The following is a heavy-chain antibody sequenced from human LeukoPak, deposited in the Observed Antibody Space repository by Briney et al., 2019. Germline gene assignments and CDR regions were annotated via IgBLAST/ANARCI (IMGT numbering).Heavy chain of an antibody. CDR2: INHSGST. V-gene: IGHV4-34*01. CDR1: GGSFSGYY. J-gene: IGHJ4*02. Sequence: SETLSLTCAVSGGSFSGYYWSWIRQPPGKGLEWIGEINHSGSTNYNPSLKSRVTISVDTSKNQFSLKLSSVTAADTAVYYCARSGYSGYLWGQGTLVTVSS. CDR3: ARSGYSGYL. D-gene: IGHD5-12*01.